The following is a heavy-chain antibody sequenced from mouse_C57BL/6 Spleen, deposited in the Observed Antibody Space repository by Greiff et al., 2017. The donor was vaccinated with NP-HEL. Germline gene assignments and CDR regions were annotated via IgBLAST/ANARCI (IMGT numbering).Heavy chain of an antibody. D-gene: IGHD2-4*01. V-gene: IGHV5-16*01. CDR2: INYDGSST. J-gene: IGHJ4*01. Sequence: EVKLMESEGGLVQPGSSMKLSCTASGFTFRDYYMAWVRQVPEKGLEWVANINYDGSSTYYLDSLKSRFIISRDNAKNILYLQMSSVKSEDTATYYCARFYDDDGTMDYWGQGTSVTVSS. CDR3: ARFYDDDGTMDY. CDR1: GFTFRDYY.